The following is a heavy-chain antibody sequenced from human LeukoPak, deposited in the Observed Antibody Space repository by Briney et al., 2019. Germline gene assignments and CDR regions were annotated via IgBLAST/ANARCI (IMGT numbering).Heavy chain of an antibody. CDR3: AKDDTLYCGGDCYSVLDY. Sequence: GGSLRLSCVGSGFTFSSFAMSWVRQAPGKGLEWVSAISHSSSGTYYPDSVKGRFTISRDISKNTLYMQMNSLRAEDTAVYYCAKDDTLYCGGDCYSVLDYWGQGTLVTVSS. CDR1: GFTFSSFA. V-gene: IGHV3-23*01. CDR2: ISHSSSGT. D-gene: IGHD2-21*01. J-gene: IGHJ4*02.